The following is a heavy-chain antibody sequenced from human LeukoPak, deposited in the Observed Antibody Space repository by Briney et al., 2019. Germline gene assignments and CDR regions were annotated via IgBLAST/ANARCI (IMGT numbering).Heavy chain of an antibody. Sequence: RSLLLSCAAAGFSFSNYGMHGVRPPPGRVLGGVAVIWYDGINKYYSDSVKGRFTISRDNSKNTLYLQMNSRRAGDTAVYYCARVDSSGYYLDYWGQGTLVTVSS. CDR3: ARVDSSGYYLDY. V-gene: IGHV3-33*01. CDR2: IWYDGINK. CDR1: GFSFSNYG. J-gene: IGHJ4*02. D-gene: IGHD3-22*01.